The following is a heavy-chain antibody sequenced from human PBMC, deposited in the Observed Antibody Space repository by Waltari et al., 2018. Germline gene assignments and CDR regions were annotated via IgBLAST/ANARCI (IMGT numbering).Heavy chain of an antibody. CDR3: AKARRSSGWSDFDS. V-gene: IGHV3-23*03. Sequence: EVQLLESGGGLVQPGGSLTLSCAASGFTFSNYAMSWVRQAPGKGLEWVSVIYSSDGSTHYADSGKGRFAISRDNSKNRAYLQMSSLRAEDTALYYCAKARRSSGWSDFDSWGQGTLVTVSS. CDR1: GFTFSNYA. J-gene: IGHJ4*02. CDR2: IYSSDGST. D-gene: IGHD6-19*01.